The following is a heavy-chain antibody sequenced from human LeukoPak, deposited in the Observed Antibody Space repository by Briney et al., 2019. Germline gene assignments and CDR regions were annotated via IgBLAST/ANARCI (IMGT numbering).Heavy chain of an antibody. V-gene: IGHV5-10-1*01. D-gene: IGHD3-10*01. CDR1: GSIFTSYW. Sequence: GASLLISCKGSGSIFTSYWISWVRPLPGKGLEWMGRFDPSDSYTNYSPSFQGHVTISADKSISTAYLQWSSVKASDTAMYYCARHSLLWFGELGDAFDIWGQGTMVTVSS. CDR3: ARHSLLWFGELGDAFDI. J-gene: IGHJ3*02. CDR2: FDPSDSYT.